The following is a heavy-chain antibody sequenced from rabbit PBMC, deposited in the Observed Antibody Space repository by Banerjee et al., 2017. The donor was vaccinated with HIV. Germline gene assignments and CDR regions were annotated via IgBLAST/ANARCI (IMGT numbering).Heavy chain of an antibody. CDR2: IDPVLGVT. CDR1: GFDFSRYG. D-gene: IGHD4-1*01. V-gene: IGHV1S47*01. Sequence: QEQLVESGGGLVQPGGSLKLSCKASGFDFSRYGVSWVRQAPGKGLEWIGYIDPVLGVTYYASWVNGRITISTDNAQNTVFLQMNSLTAADTATYFCARDLSYISGRGANDLWGLGTLVTVS. CDR3: ARDLSYISGRGANDL. J-gene: IGHJ4*01.